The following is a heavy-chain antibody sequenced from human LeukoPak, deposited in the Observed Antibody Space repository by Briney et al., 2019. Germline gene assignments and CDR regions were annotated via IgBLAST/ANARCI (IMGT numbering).Heavy chain of an antibody. D-gene: IGHD6-19*01. J-gene: IGHJ4*02. V-gene: IGHV4-34*01. CDR2: INHNAAT. CDR3: ARDTTPYSSGWYDY. CDR1: GRSFSGYY. Sequence: SHTLSLTCAVDGRSFSGYYWSWTRQPPRKGREWIGEINHNAATNYHPSLKSPFTISVYTSKKQFSLKLSSVTAADTAVYFCARDTTPYSSGWYDYWGQGTLVTVSS.